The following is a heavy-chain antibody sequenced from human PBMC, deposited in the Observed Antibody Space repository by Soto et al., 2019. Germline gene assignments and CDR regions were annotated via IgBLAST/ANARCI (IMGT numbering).Heavy chain of an antibody. CDR2: INWNDGST. Sequence: EVQLVESGGGVVRPGGSLRVSCAASGFTFDDYGMNWVRQAPGKGLEWVSGINWNDGSTGYADSVKGRFTISRDKVKKSLYLQMTGLRAEDTALYHGARGPGPGYFARWGRGTLVTVSS. J-gene: IGHJ2*01. V-gene: IGHV3-20*01. CDR1: GFTFDDYG. CDR3: ARGPGPGYFAR.